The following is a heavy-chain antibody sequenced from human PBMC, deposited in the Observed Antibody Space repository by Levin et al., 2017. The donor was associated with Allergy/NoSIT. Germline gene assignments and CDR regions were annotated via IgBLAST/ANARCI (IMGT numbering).Heavy chain of an antibody. CDR3: GRDRSIKNQDGDFWDYGMDV. V-gene: IGHV4-59*11. CDR1: GGSISGHH. J-gene: IGHJ6*02. Sequence: GSLRLSCTVSGGSISGHHWSWIRQPPGKGLEWIGNIHYSGTTKYNPSLKSRVTISVDTSKNQFSLKLSSVTAADTAVYYCGRDRSIKNQDGDFWDYGMDVSGQGTTVSVSS. D-gene: IGHD1-14*01. CDR2: IHYSGTT.